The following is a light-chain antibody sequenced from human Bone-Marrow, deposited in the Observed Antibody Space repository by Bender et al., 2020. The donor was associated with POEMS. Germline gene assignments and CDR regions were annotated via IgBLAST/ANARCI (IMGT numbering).Light chain of an antibody. CDR1: SSNTGSGYD. CDR2: GYN. J-gene: IGLJ3*02. CDR3: QSYDNSLGGWV. Sequence: QSALTQPPSASGSPGQSVTISCTGSSSNTGSGYDINWYQHLPGTAPKLLIYGYNNRPSGVPDRFSGSKSGTSASLAIPGLQAEDEGDYYCQSYDNSLGGWVFGGGTKLTVL. V-gene: IGLV1-40*01.